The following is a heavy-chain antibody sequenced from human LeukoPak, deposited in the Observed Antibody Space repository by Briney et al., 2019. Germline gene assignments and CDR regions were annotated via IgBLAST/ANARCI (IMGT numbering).Heavy chain of an antibody. J-gene: IGHJ4*02. CDR3: ARDTRARGFCSGGSCSFFDY. CDR2: IIPIFGIA. Sequence: GASVKVSCKASGGTFSSYAIGWVRQAPGQGLEWMGRIIPIFGIANYAQKFQGRVTITADKSTSTAYMELSSLRSEDTAMYYCARDTRARGFCSGGSCSFFDYRGQGTLVTVSS. V-gene: IGHV1-69*04. D-gene: IGHD2-15*01. CDR1: GGTFSSYA.